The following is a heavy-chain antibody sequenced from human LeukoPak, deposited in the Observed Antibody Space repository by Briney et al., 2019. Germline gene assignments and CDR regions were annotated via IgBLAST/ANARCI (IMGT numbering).Heavy chain of an antibody. CDR2: MSASRNS. CDR1: GGSMRSGASY. CDR3: VRDGIPGEGTLLDT. D-gene: IGHD1-1*01. J-gene: IGHJ5*02. V-gene: IGHV4-61*02. Sequence: SETASLRCTVSGGSMRSGASYWSWLRQSAETGLEWIGRMSASRNSNYNPYLKGRVAVSVDTPNNQFFLSLSAVTATDTAVYYCVRDGIPGEGTLLDTWGQGALVIVSS.